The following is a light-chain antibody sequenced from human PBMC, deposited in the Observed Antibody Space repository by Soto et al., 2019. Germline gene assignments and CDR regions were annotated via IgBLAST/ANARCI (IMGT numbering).Light chain of an antibody. Sequence: QSVLTQPPSVSGAPGQRVTITCTGSSSNIGAGYDVQWYQQHPGAAPQLVIFGNNNRPSGVPDRFSGSRSGTSASLAITGLQAEDEADYYCQSNDISLSVSVVFGGGTKLTVL. CDR3: QSNDISLSVSVV. CDR1: SSNIGAGYD. J-gene: IGLJ2*01. CDR2: GNN. V-gene: IGLV1-40*01.